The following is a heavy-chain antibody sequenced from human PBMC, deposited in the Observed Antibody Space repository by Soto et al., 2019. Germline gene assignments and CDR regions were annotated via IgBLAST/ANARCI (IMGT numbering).Heavy chain of an antibody. CDR2: ISAYNGNT. CDR3: ARGRPLTGYSGYDLSGRFDP. J-gene: IGHJ5*02. Sequence: ASVKVSCKASGYTFTSYGISWVRQAPGQGLEWMGWISAYNGNTNYAQKLQGRVTMTTDTSTSTAYMELRSLRSDDTAVYYCARGRPLTGYSGYDLSGRFDPWGQGNMVTVSS. V-gene: IGHV1-18*01. D-gene: IGHD5-12*01. CDR1: GYTFTSYG.